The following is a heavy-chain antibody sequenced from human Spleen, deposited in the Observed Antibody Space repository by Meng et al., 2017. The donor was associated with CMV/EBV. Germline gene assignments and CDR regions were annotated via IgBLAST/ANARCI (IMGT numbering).Heavy chain of an antibody. CDR2: VYYRGHT. CDR3: ARDSLEPYGSGSYYWFDS. CDR1: ITPRLYS. Sequence: ITPRLYSCGWLRQPPETGLEWISRVYYRGHTHYSPSLKSRVTTSLDTSKNQFSLRLSSVTAADTAVYYCARDSLEPYGSGSYYWFDSWGQGTLVTVSS. D-gene: IGHD3-10*01. J-gene: IGHJ5*01. V-gene: IGHV4-39*07.